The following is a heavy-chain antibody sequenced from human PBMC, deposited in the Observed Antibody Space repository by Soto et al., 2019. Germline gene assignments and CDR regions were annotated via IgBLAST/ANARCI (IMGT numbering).Heavy chain of an antibody. CDR2: IYYSRST. J-gene: IGHJ5*02. Sequence: PSETLSLTCTVSGGSISSYYWSWIRQPPGKGLEWIGYIYYSRSTNYNPSLKSRVTISVDTSKNQFSLKLSSVTAADTAVYYCARYFDWFDPWGQGTLVTVSS. D-gene: IGHD3-9*01. CDR1: GGSISSYY. CDR3: ARYFDWFDP. V-gene: IGHV4-59*08.